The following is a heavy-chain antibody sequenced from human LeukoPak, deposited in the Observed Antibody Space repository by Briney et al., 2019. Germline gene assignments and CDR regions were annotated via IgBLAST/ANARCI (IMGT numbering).Heavy chain of an antibody. J-gene: IGHJ6*02. D-gene: IGHD3-3*01. CDR2: IYHSGST. CDR3: ARDWRGYGMDV. CDR1: GGSIINYY. V-gene: IGHV4-59*12. Sequence: PSETLSLTCTVSGGSIINYYWSWIRQPPGKGLEWIGYIYHSGSTYYNPSLKSRVTISVDTSKNQFSLKLSSVTAADTAVYYCARDWRGYGMDVWGQGTTVTVSS.